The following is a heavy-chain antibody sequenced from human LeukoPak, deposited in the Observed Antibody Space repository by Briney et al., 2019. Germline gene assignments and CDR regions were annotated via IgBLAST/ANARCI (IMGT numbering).Heavy chain of an antibody. Sequence: PGGSLRLSCAASRFTFSSYWMHWVRQAPGKGLVWVSRINSDGSSTSYADSVKGRLTISRDNAKNTLYLQMNSLRAEDTAVYYCAGVRSGSSAGNYGMDVWGQGTTVTVSS. D-gene: IGHD1-26*01. J-gene: IGHJ6*02. CDR3: AGVRSGSSAGNYGMDV. CDR1: RFTFSSYW. CDR2: INSDGSST. V-gene: IGHV3-74*01.